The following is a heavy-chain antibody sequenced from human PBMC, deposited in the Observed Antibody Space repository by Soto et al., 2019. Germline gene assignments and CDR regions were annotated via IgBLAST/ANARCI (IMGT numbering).Heavy chain of an antibody. CDR2: ISGSGGST. CDR1: DFTSSSYA. D-gene: IGHD3-3*01. CDR3: AKGSQNYDFWSGYYSSLYMDV. Sequence: GGCLRLSCAAADFTSSSYAMSWVRQAPGKGLEWVSAISGSGGSTYYADSVKGRFTISRDNSKNTLYLQMNSLRAEDTAVYYCAKGSQNYDFWSGYYSSLYMDVWGKGTTVTVS. V-gene: IGHV3-23*01. J-gene: IGHJ6*03.